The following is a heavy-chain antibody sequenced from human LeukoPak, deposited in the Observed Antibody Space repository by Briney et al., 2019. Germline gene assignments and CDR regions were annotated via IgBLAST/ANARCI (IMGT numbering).Heavy chain of an antibody. J-gene: IGHJ4*02. D-gene: IGHD3-10*01. Sequence: PSETLSLTCTVSGGSISSYYWSWIRQPPGKGLEWIGYVYYTGRTNYNPSLESRVTMSVDTSKNQFSLNLSSLTAADTAVYFSARFPLWGFGDFTPLETDYWGQGTLVTVSS. CDR2: VYYTGRT. CDR1: GGSISSYY. V-gene: IGHV4-59*08. CDR3: ARFPLWGFGDFTPLETDY.